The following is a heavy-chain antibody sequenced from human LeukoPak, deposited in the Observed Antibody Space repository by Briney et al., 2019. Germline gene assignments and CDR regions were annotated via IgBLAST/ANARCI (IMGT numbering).Heavy chain of an antibody. Sequence: SQTLSLTCTVSGGSISSGGYYWSWIRQHPGKGLEWIGYMYYSGSTYYNPSLKSRVTISVDTSKNQFSLKLSSVTAADTAVYYCARGLYYYDSSGSYNWFDPWGQGTLVTVSS. CDR3: ARGLYYYDSSGSYNWFDP. CDR2: MYYSGST. CDR1: GGSISSGGYY. V-gene: IGHV4-31*03. D-gene: IGHD3-22*01. J-gene: IGHJ5*02.